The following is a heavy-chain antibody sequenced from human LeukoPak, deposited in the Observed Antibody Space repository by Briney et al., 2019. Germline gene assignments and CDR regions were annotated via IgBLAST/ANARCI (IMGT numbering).Heavy chain of an antibody. CDR2: IWYDGSNK. D-gene: IGHD2-2*01. CDR3: ARGKYCSSTSCWDDAFDI. CDR1: GFTFSSYG. J-gene: IGHJ3*02. Sequence: GGSLRLSCAASGFTFSSYGMHWVRQAPGKGLEWVAVIWYDGSNKYYADSVKGRFTISRDNSKNTLYLQMNSPRAEDTAVYYCARGKYCSSTSCWDDAFDIWGQGTMVTVSS. V-gene: IGHV3-33*01.